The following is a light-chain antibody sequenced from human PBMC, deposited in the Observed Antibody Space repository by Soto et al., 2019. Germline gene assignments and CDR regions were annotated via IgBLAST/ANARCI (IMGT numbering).Light chain of an antibody. CDR1: SSDVGAYNF. CDR2: DVS. V-gene: IGLV2-14*03. CDR3: SPFSTASPL. J-gene: IGLJ1*01. Sequence: QSALTQPASVSGSPGQSITISCTGTSSDVGAYNFVSWHQQHPDKAPKLIIYDVSSRPSGVSHRFSASKFGNTASLTISGLHGGDDADYYFSPFSTASPLFGTGTKVTVL.